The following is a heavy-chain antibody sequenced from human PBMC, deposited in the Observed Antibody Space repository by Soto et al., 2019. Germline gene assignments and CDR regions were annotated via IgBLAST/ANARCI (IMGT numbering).Heavy chain of an antibody. Sequence: GGSLRLSCAASGFTFSSYAMSWVRQAPGKGLEWVSAISGSGGSTYYADSVKGRFTITRDNSKNTLYLQMNSLRAEDTAVYYCAKERSYYYYSDYMDVWGKGTTVTVSS. D-gene: IGHD1-26*01. CDR1: GFTFSSYA. CDR3: AKERSYYYYSDYMDV. CDR2: ISGSGGST. V-gene: IGHV3-23*01. J-gene: IGHJ6*03.